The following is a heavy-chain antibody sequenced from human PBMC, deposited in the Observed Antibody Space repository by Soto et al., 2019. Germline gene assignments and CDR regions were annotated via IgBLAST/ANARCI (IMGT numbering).Heavy chain of an antibody. Sequence: SETLSLTCTFSGCPIFSDNYYWSWIRQSPGKGLEWIGYIYYSGSTYYNPSLKSRVTIPVDTSKNQFSLKLSSVTAADTAVYYCARGVTLVRGVIHTPYFDYWGQGALVTVSS. V-gene: IGHV4-30-4*01. CDR2: IYYSGST. CDR3: ARGVTLVRGVIHTPYFDY. CDR1: GCPIFSDNYY. J-gene: IGHJ4*02. D-gene: IGHD3-10*01.